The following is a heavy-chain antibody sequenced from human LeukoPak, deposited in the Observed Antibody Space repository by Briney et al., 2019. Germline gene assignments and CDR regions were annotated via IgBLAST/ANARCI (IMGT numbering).Heavy chain of an antibody. V-gene: IGHV1-8*01. CDR2: MNPNSGNT. J-gene: IGHJ4*02. CDR3: AREGSSSSGFDH. CDR1: GYTFTSYD. D-gene: IGHD6-6*01. Sequence: ASVKVSCKASGYTFTSYDINWVRQATGQGLEWMGWMNPNSGNTGYAQKFQGRVTMTRNTSISTAYMELSSLRSEDTAVYYCAREGSSSSGFDHWGQGTLVTVSS.